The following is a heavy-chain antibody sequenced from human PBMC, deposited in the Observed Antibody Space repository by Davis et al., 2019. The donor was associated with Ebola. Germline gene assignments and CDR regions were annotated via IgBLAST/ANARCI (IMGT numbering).Heavy chain of an antibody. CDR2: IIPILGIA. D-gene: IGHD5-18*01. V-gene: IGHV1-69*04. CDR3: AREGYSYGSYYFDY. Sequence: SVKVSCKASGGTFSSYTISWVRQAPGQGLEWMGRIIPILGIANYAQKFQGRVTITADKSTSTAYMELSRLRSDDTAVYYCAREGYSYGSYYFDYWGQGTLVTVSS. CDR1: GGTFSSYT. J-gene: IGHJ4*02.